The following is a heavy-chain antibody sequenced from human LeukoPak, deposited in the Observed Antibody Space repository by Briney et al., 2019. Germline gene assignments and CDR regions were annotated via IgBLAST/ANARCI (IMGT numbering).Heavy chain of an antibody. CDR2: ISGSGGST. V-gene: IGHV3-23*01. CDR1: GFTFSSYA. CDR3: AKDLNPPWYSSSGIDY. Sequence: GGSLRLSCAASGFTFSSYAMSWVRQAPGKGLEWVSAISGSGGSTYCADSVKGRFTISRDNSKNTLYLQMNSLRAEDTAVYYCAKDLNPPWYSSSGIDYWGQGTLVTVSS. D-gene: IGHD6-13*01. J-gene: IGHJ4*02.